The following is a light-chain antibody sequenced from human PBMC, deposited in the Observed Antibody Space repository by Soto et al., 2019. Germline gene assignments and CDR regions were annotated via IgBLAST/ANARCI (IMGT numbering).Light chain of an antibody. V-gene: IGKV3-20*01. CDR1: QSFNSNY. CDR2: GAS. J-gene: IGKJ2*01. CDR3: QPDDNSPLYA. Sequence: ENVLTQSPGTLSLSPGDRATLSCRASQSFNSNYLVWYQQKPGQAPRLLIYGASSRATGISHRFSGSWSGTGFTFTISRLEPEDVGEYYCQPDDNSPLYAFGQGTKVEIK.